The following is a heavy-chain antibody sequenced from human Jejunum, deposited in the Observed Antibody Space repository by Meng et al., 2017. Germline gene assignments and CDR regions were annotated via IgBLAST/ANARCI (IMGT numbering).Heavy chain of an antibody. CDR3: ARRLGSGGSRHIDY. V-gene: IGHV4-59*08. CDR1: GGLINGSY. Sequence: QVQLQESGPRRLKPSETLSLTCSVSGGLINGSYWNWVRQSPGGGLEWIGYIPYNGYTNYNPYLKSRVSMSLAAAVTLKLTSVTAADTAVYYCARRLGSGGSRHIDYWGPGILVTVSS. CDR2: IPYNGYT. J-gene: IGHJ4*02. D-gene: IGHD2-15*01.